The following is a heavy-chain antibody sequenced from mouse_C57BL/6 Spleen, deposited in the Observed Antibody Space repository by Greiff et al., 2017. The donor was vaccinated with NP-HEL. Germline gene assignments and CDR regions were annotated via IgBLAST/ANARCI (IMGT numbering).Heavy chain of an antibody. CDR2: FHPYNDDT. D-gene: IGHD1-1*01. Sequence: VQLQQSGAELVKPGASVKMSCKASGYTFTTYPIEWMKQNHGKSLEWIGNFHPYNDDTKYNEKFKGKATLTVEKSSSTVYLELSRLTSDDSAVYYCARSYYYGSRGWYFDVWGTGTTVTVSS. CDR3: ARSYYYGSRGWYFDV. CDR1: GYTFTTYP. J-gene: IGHJ1*03. V-gene: IGHV1-47*01.